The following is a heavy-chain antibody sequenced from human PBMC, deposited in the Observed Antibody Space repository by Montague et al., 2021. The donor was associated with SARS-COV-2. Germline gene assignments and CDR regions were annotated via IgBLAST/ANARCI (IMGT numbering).Heavy chain of an antibody. D-gene: IGHD2-21*01. CDR2: ISPDGSDT. CDR1: GFGFSVYW. Sequence: SLRLSFSASGFGFSVYWMYWVRQAPGRGLVWVSRISPDGSDTAYADFVKGRFIISRDNAGDTLYLQMNSLRADDAALYYCARELWSAGEYWGQGALVTVSS. CDR3: ARELWSAGEY. J-gene: IGHJ4*02. V-gene: IGHV3-74*01.